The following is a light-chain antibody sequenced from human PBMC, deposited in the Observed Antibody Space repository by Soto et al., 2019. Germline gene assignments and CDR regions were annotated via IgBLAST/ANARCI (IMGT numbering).Light chain of an antibody. Sequence: DIQMTQSHSTLSGSVGDRVTISCRASQTISSWLAWYQQKPGKAPKLLIYKASTLKSGVPSRFSGSGSGTEFTLTISSLQPDDFATYYCQHYNSYSEAFGQGTK. CDR3: QHYNSYSEA. CDR1: QTISSW. J-gene: IGKJ1*01. CDR2: KAS. V-gene: IGKV1-5*03.